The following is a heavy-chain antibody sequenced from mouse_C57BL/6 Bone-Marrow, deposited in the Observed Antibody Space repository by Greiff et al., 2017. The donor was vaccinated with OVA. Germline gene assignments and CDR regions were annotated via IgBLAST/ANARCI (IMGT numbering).Heavy chain of an antibody. V-gene: IGHV1-52*01. CDR3: ARGFYDYDLYYFDY. J-gene: IGHJ2*01. D-gene: IGHD2-4*01. CDR1: GYTFTSYW. Sequence: VQLQQPGAELVRPGSSVKLSCKASGYTFTSYWMHWVKQRPIQGLEWIGNIDPSDSETHYNQKFKDKATLTVDKSSSTAYMQLSSLTSEDSAVYYCARGFYDYDLYYFDYWGQGTTLTVSS. CDR2: IDPSDSET.